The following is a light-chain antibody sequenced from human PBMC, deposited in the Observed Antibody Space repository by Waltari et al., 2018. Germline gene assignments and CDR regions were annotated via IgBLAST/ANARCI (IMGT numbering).Light chain of an antibody. V-gene: IGLV3-1*01. CDR1: QLGDKF. CDR3: QAWDTTIVV. J-gene: IGLJ2*01. Sequence: SYELTQPPSVSVSPGPTATITCHADQLGDKFVAWYQQKSGQSPVLVIYQDMKRPSGIPERFSGSNSGNTATLTISGTQVDDEADFYCQAWDTTIVVFGGGTKLTVL. CDR2: QDM.